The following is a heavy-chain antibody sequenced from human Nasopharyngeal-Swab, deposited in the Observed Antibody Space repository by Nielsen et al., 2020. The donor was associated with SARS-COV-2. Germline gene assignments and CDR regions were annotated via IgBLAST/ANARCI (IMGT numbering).Heavy chain of an antibody. CDR3: AISIFGVAQNYFDY. D-gene: IGHD3-3*01. J-gene: IGHJ4*02. CDR1: GFTFSSYA. Sequence: GGSLRLSFAASGFTFSSYAISWVRPAPGKGLELVSAISGSGGSTYSADSVKGRFTISRDNSKNTLYLQMNSLRAEDTAVYYCAISIFGVAQNYFDYWGQGTLVTVSS. V-gene: IGHV3-23*01. CDR2: ISGSGGST.